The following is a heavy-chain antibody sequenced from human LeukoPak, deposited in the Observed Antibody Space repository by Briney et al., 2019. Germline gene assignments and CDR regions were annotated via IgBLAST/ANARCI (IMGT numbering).Heavy chain of an antibody. CDR1: GFTFSSYA. D-gene: IGHD4-23*01. V-gene: IGHV3-23*01. CDR3: AKRWSYIDY. CDR2: ISGSARTT. J-gene: IGHJ4*02. Sequence: PGGSLRLSCAASGFTFSSYAMSWVRQAPGKGLEWVSSISGSARTTYYADSVKGRFTVSRDNSKNTVYLQMNSLRAEDTAIYYCAKRWSYIDYWGQGALVTVSS.